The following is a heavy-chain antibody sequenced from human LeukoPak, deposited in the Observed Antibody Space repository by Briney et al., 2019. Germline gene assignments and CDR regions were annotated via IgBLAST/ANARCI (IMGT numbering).Heavy chain of an antibody. Sequence: ASVKVSCKASGYTFTSCDINWVRQATGQGLEWMGWMNPNSGNTGYAQKFQGRVTMTRNTSISTAYMELSSLRSEDTAVYYCARAVCSSTSCYTFWFDPWGQGTLVTVSS. CDR2: MNPNSGNT. J-gene: IGHJ5*02. D-gene: IGHD2-2*02. CDR3: ARAVCSSTSCYTFWFDP. CDR1: GYTFTSCD. V-gene: IGHV1-8*01.